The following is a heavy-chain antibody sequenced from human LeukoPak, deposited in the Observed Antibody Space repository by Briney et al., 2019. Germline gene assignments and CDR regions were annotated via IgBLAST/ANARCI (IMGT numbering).Heavy chain of an antibody. V-gene: IGHV3-23*01. CDR2: ISGSGGST. J-gene: IGHJ4*02. Sequence: GGSLRLSCAASGFTFSSYAMSWVRQAPGKGLEWVSAISGSGGSTYYADSVKGRFTISRDNSENTLYLQMNSLRAEDTAVYYCAKLVYYDSSGAIDYWGQGTLVTVSS. CDR1: GFTFSSYA. CDR3: AKLVYYDSSGAIDY. D-gene: IGHD3-22*01.